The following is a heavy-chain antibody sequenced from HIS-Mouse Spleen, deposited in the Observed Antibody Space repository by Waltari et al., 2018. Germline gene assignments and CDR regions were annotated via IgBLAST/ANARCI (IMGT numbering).Heavy chain of an antibody. D-gene: IGHD6-13*01. CDR3: AREIPYSSSWYDWYFDL. CDR1: GCSISSKSYH. V-gene: IGHV4-39*07. Sequence: QLQLQGSGPGMVEPSEALALPCHVSGCSISSKSYHLGWVRQPPGKGLEWIGSIYYSGSTYYNPSLKSRVTISVDTSKNQFSLKLSSVTAADTAVYYCAREIPYSSSWYDWYFDLWGRGTLVTVSS. CDR2: IYYSGST. J-gene: IGHJ2*01.